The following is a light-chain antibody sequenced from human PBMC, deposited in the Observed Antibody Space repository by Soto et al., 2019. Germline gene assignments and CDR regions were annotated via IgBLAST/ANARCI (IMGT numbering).Light chain of an antibody. CDR3: QQYGSSRTWT. CDR1: QSVSSTY. Sequence: EIVLTQSPGTLSLSPGERATLSCRASQSVSSTYLGWYQQKPGQAPRLLIHGASSRATGIPDRFSGSGSGTDFTLTISRLEPEDVAVYYCQQYGSSRTWTFGQGTKVDIK. V-gene: IGKV3-20*01. CDR2: GAS. J-gene: IGKJ1*01.